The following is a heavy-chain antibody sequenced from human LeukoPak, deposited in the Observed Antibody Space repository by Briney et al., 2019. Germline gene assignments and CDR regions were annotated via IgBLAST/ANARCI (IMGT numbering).Heavy chain of an antibody. Sequence: PSETLSLTCTVSGGSISDSSYYWGWIRQPPGKGLEWIGTIYFSGTTYYTPSLKSRVTISVDTSKNQFSLKLSSVTAADTAVYYCARGFEYSSSGSDYYYYYYMDVWGKGTTVTVSS. CDR1: GGSISDSSYY. CDR2: IYFSGTT. V-gene: IGHV4-39*07. J-gene: IGHJ6*03. CDR3: ARGFEYSSSGSDYYYYYYMDV. D-gene: IGHD6-6*01.